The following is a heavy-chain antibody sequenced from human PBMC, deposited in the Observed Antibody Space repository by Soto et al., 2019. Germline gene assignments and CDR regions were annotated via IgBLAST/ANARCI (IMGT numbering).Heavy chain of an antibody. CDR1: GFTFDDYA. J-gene: IGHJ4*02. Sequence: GGSLRLSCAASGFTFDDYAMHWVRQPPGKGLEWVSGVSWNSGGIDYADSVKGRFTISRDNAKNSLYLQMNSLRVEDTALYYCAKDREYSSSSGLDYWGQGTLVTVSS. D-gene: IGHD6-6*01. CDR3: AKDREYSSSSGLDY. V-gene: IGHV3-9*01. CDR2: VSWNSGGI.